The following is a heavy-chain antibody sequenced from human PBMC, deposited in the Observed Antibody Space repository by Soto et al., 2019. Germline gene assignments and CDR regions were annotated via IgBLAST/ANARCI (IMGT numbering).Heavy chain of an antibody. CDR1: GYSLGGYW. Sequence: GALKISCEGSGYSLGGYWMTWVRQKPGKGLEWMGGIDRSDSQAYYSPSFRGRLRISVTKSITTVFLQWSSLSASDTAMYYCASQIYDTATGPNFQYYLDSWGQGPPVTAS. CDR2: IDRSDSQA. J-gene: IGHJ4*02. V-gene: IGHV5-10-1*01. CDR3: ASQIYDTATGPNFQYYLDS. D-gene: IGHD5-12*01.